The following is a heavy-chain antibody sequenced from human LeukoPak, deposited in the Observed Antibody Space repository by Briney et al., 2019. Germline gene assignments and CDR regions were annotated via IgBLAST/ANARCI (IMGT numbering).Heavy chain of an antibody. D-gene: IGHD2-2*01. J-gene: IGHJ6*03. Sequence: GGSLRLSCAASVFTFSYYDMSWVRQAPGKGLEWVASITLSGGSTFYADSVKGRFTISRDNSKNTLYLQMNSLSAEDTAVYYCAKRGNPAVGHHYLDVWGKGTTVSVCS. CDR2: ITLSGGST. V-gene: IGHV3-23*01. CDR1: VFTFSYYD. CDR3: AKRGNPAVGHHYLDV.